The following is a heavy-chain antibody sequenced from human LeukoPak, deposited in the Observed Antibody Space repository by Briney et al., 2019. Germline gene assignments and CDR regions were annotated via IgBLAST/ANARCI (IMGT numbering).Heavy chain of an antibody. V-gene: IGHV3-30*02. D-gene: IGHD2-15*01. CDR1: GFTFNNFG. CDR3: AKDRVFACSGGSCYSAHDAFDI. J-gene: IGHJ3*02. CDR2: MGYEGIHK. Sequence: GGSLRLSCAASGFTFNNFGMHWARQAPGKGLEWVAFMGYEGIHKYYADSVKGRFTISKDNSKATLYLQMNSLRAEDTAVYYCAKDRVFACSGGSCYSAHDAFDIWGQGTMVTVSS.